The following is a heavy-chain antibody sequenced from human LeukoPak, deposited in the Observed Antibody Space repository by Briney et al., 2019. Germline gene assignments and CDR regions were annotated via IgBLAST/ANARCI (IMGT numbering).Heavy chain of an antibody. CDR1: GGTFSSYA. V-gene: IGHV1-69*06. D-gene: IGHD5-12*01. CDR3: ATRGYSGYDFGADY. CDR2: IIPIFGTA. J-gene: IGHJ4*02. Sequence: GASVKVSCKASGGTFSSYAISWVRQAPGQGLEWMGGIIPIFGTANYAQKFQGRVTITADKSTSTAYMELSSLRSEDTAVYYCATRGYSGYDFGADYWGQGTLVTVSS.